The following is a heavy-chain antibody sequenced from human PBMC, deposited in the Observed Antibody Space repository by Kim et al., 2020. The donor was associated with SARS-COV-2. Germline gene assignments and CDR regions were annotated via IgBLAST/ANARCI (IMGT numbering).Heavy chain of an antibody. CDR3: AGLDFISDIGSSSWFDP. Sequence: SETLSLTCTVSGGSISSYYWSWIRQPPGKGLEWIGYIYYSGSTNYNPSLKSRVTISVDTSKNQFSLKLSSVTAADTAVYYCAGLDFISDIGSSSWFDPWGQGTLVTVSS. CDR1: GGSISSYY. CDR2: IYYSGST. V-gene: IGHV4-59*01. J-gene: IGHJ5*02. D-gene: IGHD2-15*01.